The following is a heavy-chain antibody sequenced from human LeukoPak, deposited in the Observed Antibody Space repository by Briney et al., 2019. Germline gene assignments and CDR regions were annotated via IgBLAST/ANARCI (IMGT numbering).Heavy chain of an antibody. D-gene: IGHD3-16*01. CDR1: GFTFSSYC. V-gene: IGHV3-30*18. CDR3: AKDWGSSPLDY. Sequence: GRSLRLSCAASGFTFSSYCMHWVRQAPGKGLEWVAVISYDGSNKYYADSVKGRFTISRDNSKNTLYLQMNSLRAEDTAVYYCAKDWGSSPLDYWGQGTLVTVSS. J-gene: IGHJ4*02. CDR2: ISYDGSNK.